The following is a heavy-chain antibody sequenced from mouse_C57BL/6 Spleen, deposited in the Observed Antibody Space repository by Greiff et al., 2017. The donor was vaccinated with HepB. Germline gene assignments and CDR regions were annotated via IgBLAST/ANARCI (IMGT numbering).Heavy chain of an antibody. CDR3: TTGDYDLYYAMDY. J-gene: IGHJ4*01. D-gene: IGHD2-4*01. CDR2: IDPENGDT. Sequence: EVQLQQSGAELVRPGASVKLSCTASGFNIKDDYMHWVKQRPEQGLEWIGWIDPENGDTEYASQFQGKATITADTSSNTAYLQLSSLTSEDTAVYYCTTGDYDLYYAMDYWGQGTSVTVSA. CDR1: GFNIKDDY. V-gene: IGHV14-4*01.